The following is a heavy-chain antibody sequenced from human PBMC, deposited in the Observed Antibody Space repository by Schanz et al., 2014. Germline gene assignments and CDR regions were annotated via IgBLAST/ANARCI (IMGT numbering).Heavy chain of an antibody. D-gene: IGHD5-12*01. J-gene: IGHJ4*02. CDR2: SRKKANSYTT. CDR1: GFTVSSNY. V-gene: IGHV3-72*01. Sequence: EVQLVESGGGLVQPGGSLRLSCAASGFTVSSNYMSWVRQAPGKGLEWVGRSRKKANSYTTEYAASVKGRFTISRDDSKNSLYLQMSSLKTEDTAVYFCARGHPGYSGWDHWGQGTLVTVSS. CDR3: ARGHPGYSGWDH.